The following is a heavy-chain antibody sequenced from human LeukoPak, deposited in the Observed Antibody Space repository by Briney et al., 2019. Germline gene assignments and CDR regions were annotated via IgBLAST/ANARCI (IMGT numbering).Heavy chain of an antibody. V-gene: IGHV1-18*01. J-gene: IGHJ4*02. CDR2: INAYNGDT. Sequence: ASVKVSCKASGYTFTSYAMHWVRQAPGQGLEWMAWINAYNGDTNYAQKFQGRVTLTTETSTSTAYMELRSLRSDDTAVYFCARDGSGVWFDYWGQGTLVTVSS. CDR1: GYTFTSYA. CDR3: ARDGSGVWFDY. D-gene: IGHD3-10*01.